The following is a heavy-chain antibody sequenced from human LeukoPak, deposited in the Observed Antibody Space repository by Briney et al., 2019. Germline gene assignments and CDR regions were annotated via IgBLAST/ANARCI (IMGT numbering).Heavy chain of an antibody. Sequence: ASVKVSCKASGYTYTGYYMHWVRQAPGQGLEWMGWINPNSGGTNYAQKFQGRVTMTRDTSISTAYMELSRLRSDDTAVYYCAKAPGRGSGWFNWFDPWGQGTLVTVSS. CDR1: GYTYTGYY. D-gene: IGHD6-19*01. CDR3: AKAPGRGSGWFNWFDP. V-gene: IGHV1-2*02. CDR2: INPNSGGT. J-gene: IGHJ5*02.